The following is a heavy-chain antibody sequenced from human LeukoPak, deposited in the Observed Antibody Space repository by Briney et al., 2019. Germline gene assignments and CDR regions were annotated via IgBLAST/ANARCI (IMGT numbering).Heavy chain of an antibody. CDR3: ARGGGYSYGTFFDY. V-gene: IGHV3-21*01. Sequence: KTGGSLRLSCAASGFNFRSYSMNWVRQALGKGLEWVSSITSSRYIYDADSVKGRFIISRDNAKNSLYLQMDSLRAEDTAVYYCARGGGYSYGTFFDYWGQGSLVTVSS. D-gene: IGHD5-18*01. CDR1: GFNFRSYS. CDR2: ITSSRYI. J-gene: IGHJ4*02.